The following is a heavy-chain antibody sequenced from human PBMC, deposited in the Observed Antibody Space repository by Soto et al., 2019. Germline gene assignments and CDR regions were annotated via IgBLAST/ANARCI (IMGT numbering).Heavy chain of an antibody. CDR2: ISGSGGST. CDR1: GFTFSSYA. J-gene: IGHJ4*02. CDR3: AKVQTTGVVAATLDY. D-gene: IGHD2-15*01. Sequence: GGSLRLSCAASGFTFSSYAMSWVRQAPGKGLEWVSAISGSGGSTYYADSVKGRFTISRDNSKNTLYLQMNSLRAEDTAVYYYAKVQTTGVVAATLDYWGQGTLVTVSS. V-gene: IGHV3-23*01.